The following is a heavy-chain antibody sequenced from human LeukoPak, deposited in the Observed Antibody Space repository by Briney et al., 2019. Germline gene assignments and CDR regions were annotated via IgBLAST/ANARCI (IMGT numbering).Heavy chain of an antibody. J-gene: IGHJ4*02. Sequence: ASVKVSCKVSGGTFSNDSITWVRQAPGQGLEWMGWISAYNGNTNYAQKLQGRVTMTTDTSTSTAYMELRSLRSDDTAVYYCARDYYGSGSYYKDPGYWGQGTLVTVSS. CDR2: ISAYNGNT. CDR1: GGTFSNDS. V-gene: IGHV1-18*01. CDR3: ARDYYGSGSYYKDPGY. D-gene: IGHD3-10*01.